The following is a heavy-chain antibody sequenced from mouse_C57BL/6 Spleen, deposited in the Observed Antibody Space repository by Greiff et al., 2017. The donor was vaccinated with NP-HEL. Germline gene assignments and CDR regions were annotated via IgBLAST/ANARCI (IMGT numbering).Heavy chain of an antibody. CDR3: ARRGFYYGSSYGFAY. D-gene: IGHD1-1*01. CDR2: INPNNGGT. Sequence: SGPELVKPGASVKIPCKASGYTFTDYNMDWVKQSHGKSLEWIGDINPNNGGTIYNQKFKGKATLTVDKSSSTAYMELRSLTSEDTAVYYCARRGFYYGSSYGFAYWGQGTLVTVSA. J-gene: IGHJ3*01. V-gene: IGHV1-18*01. CDR1: GYTFTDYN.